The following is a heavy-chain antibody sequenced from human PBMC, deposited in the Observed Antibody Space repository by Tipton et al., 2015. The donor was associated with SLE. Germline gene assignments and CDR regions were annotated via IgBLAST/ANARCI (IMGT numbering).Heavy chain of an antibody. V-gene: IGHV4-39*07. D-gene: IGHD6-6*01. J-gene: IGHJ3*02. Sequence: TLSLTCTVSGGSISSSSYYWGWIRQPPGKGLEWIGSINYSGSTFYNPSLKSRVTISVDTSKNQFSLKLSSVTAADTAMYYCARGGSSRGAFDIWGQGTMVTVSS. CDR1: GGSISSSSYY. CDR2: INYSGST. CDR3: ARGGSSRGAFDI.